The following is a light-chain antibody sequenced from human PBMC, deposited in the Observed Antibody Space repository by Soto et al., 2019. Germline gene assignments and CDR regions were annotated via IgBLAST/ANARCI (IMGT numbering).Light chain of an antibody. Sequence: EIVMTQSPATLSLSPGEGAALSCRASQSINSDLAWYQQKPGQPPRLLIYGASTRATGVPARFTGSESGSEFTLTISGLQSEDFAVYYCQQGHNWPLTFGQGTRLEI. CDR3: QQGHNWPLT. CDR1: QSINSD. V-gene: IGKV3-15*01. J-gene: IGKJ2*01. CDR2: GAS.